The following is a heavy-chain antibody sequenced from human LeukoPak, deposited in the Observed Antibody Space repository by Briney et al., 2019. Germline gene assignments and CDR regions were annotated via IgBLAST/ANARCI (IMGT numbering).Heavy chain of an antibody. J-gene: IGHJ6*03. CDR1: GGSISSGSYY. D-gene: IGHD2-2*01. CDR2: IYTSGST. V-gene: IGHV4-61*02. CDR3: AREAIVVAPAAHYYMDV. Sequence: SETLSLTCTVSGGSISSGSYYWSWIRQPAGKGLEWIGRIYTSGSTNYNPSLKSRVTISVDTSKNQFSLKLSSVTAADTAVYYCAREAIVVAPAAHYYMDVWGKGTTVTVSS.